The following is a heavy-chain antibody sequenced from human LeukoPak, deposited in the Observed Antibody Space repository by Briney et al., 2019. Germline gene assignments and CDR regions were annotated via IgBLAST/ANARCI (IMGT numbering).Heavy chain of an antibody. J-gene: IGHJ3*02. CDR1: GGSFSGYY. CDR2: INHSGST. V-gene: IGHV4-34*01. Sequence: SDTLSLTCAVYGGSFSGYYWSWLRQPPGKGLEWIGEINHSGSTNYNPSLKSRVTISVDTSKNQFSLKLSSVTAADTAVYYCARLLRNDYGDRDAFDIWGQGTMVTVSS. CDR3: ARLLRNDYGDRDAFDI. D-gene: IGHD4-17*01.